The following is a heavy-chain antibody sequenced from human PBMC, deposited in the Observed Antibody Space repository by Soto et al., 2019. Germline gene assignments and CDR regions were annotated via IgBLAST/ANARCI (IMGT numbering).Heavy chain of an antibody. CDR3: ARDPVQWELPN. D-gene: IGHD1-26*01. Sequence: PGGSLRLSCAASGFTFSTSEMYWVRQAPGKGLEWVSYIHPSSSYIYYADSVKGRFTISRDNAKNSLYLQMNSLRAEDTAVYYCARDPVQWELPNWGQGTLVTVSS. J-gene: IGHJ4*02. V-gene: IGHV3-21*05. CDR2: IHPSSSYI. CDR1: GFTFSTSE.